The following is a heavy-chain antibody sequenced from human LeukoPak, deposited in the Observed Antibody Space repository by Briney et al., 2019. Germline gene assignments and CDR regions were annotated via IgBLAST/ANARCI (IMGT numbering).Heavy chain of an antibody. Sequence: GGSLRLSCAASGFTFSNYWMTWVRQAPGKGLEWVANMNQDGSGKYYVDSVKGRFAISRDNAKNSLYLQMNNLRVEDTAVYYRARDNDRKDDSWGQGTLVTVSS. CDR3: ARDNDRKDDS. CDR1: GFTFSNYW. V-gene: IGHV3-7*01. J-gene: IGHJ5*02. CDR2: MNQDGSGK. D-gene: IGHD3-16*01.